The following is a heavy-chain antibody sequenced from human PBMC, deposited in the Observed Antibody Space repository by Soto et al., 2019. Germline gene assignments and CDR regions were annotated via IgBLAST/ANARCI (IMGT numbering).Heavy chain of an antibody. J-gene: IGHJ5*02. D-gene: IGHD2-8*01. Sequence: SVKVSCKASGGTFSSYAISWVRQAPGQGLEWMGGIIPIFGTANYAQKFQGRVTTTADKSTSTAYMELSSLRSEDTAVYYCARGGDIVLIDNWFDPWGQGTLVTVSS. V-gene: IGHV1-69*06. CDR2: IIPIFGTA. CDR3: ARGGDIVLIDNWFDP. CDR1: GGTFSSYA.